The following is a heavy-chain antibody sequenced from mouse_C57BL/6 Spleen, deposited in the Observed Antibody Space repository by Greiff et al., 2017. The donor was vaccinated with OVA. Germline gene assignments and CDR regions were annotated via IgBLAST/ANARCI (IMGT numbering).Heavy chain of an antibody. Sequence: QVQLQQSGAELVRPGASVTLSCKASGYTFTDYEMHWVKQTPVHGLEWIGAIDPETGGTAYNQKFKGKAILTADKSSSTAYMELRSLTSEDSAVYYCTRELLYYYGSSYAMDYWGQGTSVTVSS. J-gene: IGHJ4*01. CDR3: TRELLYYYGSSYAMDY. CDR2: IDPETGGT. CDR1: GYTFTDYE. V-gene: IGHV1-15*01. D-gene: IGHD1-1*01.